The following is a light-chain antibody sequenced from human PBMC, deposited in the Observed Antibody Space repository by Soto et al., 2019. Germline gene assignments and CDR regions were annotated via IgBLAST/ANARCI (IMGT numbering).Light chain of an antibody. CDR1: SSDIGGYNY. Sequence: QSALTQRPSASGSLGQSVTISCSGASSDIGGYNYVAWYQQHPGKAPKLIIYEVNKRPSGVPDRFSGSKSGNTASLTVSGLQAEDEADYSCSSYAGGNNLLFGGGTKVTVL. V-gene: IGLV2-8*01. J-gene: IGLJ2*01. CDR3: SSYAGGNNLL. CDR2: EVN.